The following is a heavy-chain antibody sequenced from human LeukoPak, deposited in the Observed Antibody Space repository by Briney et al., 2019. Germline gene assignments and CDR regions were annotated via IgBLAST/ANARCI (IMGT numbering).Heavy chain of an antibody. D-gene: IGHD3-3*01. CDR1: GGSISSGGYY. J-gene: IGHJ3*02. Sequence: PSETLSLTCTASGGSISSGGYYWSWIRQPPGKGLEWIGYIYHSGSTYNNPPLKSRVTISVDRSKNQFSLKLSSVTAADTAVYYCARVVQFLEWSNPHGFDIWGLGTMVTVSS. CDR3: ARVVQFLEWSNPHGFDI. CDR2: IYHSGST. V-gene: IGHV4-30-2*01.